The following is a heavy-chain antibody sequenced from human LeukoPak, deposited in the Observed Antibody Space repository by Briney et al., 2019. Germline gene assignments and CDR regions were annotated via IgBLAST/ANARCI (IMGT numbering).Heavy chain of an antibody. CDR1: GFTFSSYW. D-gene: IGHD4-23*01. Sequence: HPRGSLRLACAASGFTFSSYWMSWVRQAPEKGLEWVANIEQDGSDKYYVDSVKCRFTISRDNAKNSLYLQMNSLRAEDTAAYYCARDHCIGGNHSNIFDIWGQGTMVTVSS. CDR2: IEQDGSDK. J-gene: IGHJ3*02. CDR3: ARDHCIGGNHSNIFDI. V-gene: IGHV3-7*01.